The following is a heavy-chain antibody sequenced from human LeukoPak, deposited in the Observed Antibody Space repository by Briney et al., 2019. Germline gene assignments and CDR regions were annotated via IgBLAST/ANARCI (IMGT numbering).Heavy chain of an antibody. Sequence: SETLSLTCVVSGDSFSSHYWTWIRQSPGKGLEWIGYISYIGSTNYNPSLKSRVTISIDTSKNQFSLKLRSVTAAVTAVYYCARDLVTVTKGFDIWGQGTMVSVSS. V-gene: IGHV4-59*11. CDR1: GDSFSSHY. D-gene: IGHD4-17*01. CDR2: ISYIGST. J-gene: IGHJ3*02. CDR3: ARDLVTVTKGFDI.